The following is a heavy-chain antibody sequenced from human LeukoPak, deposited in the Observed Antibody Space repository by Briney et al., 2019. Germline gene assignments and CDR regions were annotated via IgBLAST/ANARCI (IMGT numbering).Heavy chain of an antibody. CDR3: ARGSRYFDWLYDY. J-gene: IGHJ4*02. V-gene: IGHV3-13*01. CDR2: IGTAGDT. D-gene: IGHD3-9*01. CDR1: GFTFSSYD. Sequence: PGGSLRLSCAASGFTFSSYDMPWVRQATGKGLEWVSAIGTAGDTYYPGSVKGRFTISRENAKNSLYLQMNSLRAGDTAVYYCARGSRYFDWLYDYWGQGTLVTVSS.